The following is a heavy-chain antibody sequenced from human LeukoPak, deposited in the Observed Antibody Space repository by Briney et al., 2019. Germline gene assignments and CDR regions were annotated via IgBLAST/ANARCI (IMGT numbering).Heavy chain of an antibody. V-gene: IGHV3-30*18. Sequence: PGRSLRLSCAASGFTFSSYGMHWVRQAPGKGPEWVAVISYDGSNKYYADSVKGRFTISRDNSKNTLYLQMNSLRAEDTAVYYCAKDTIDYWGQGTLVTVSS. CDR3: AKDTIDY. CDR2: ISYDGSNK. CDR1: GFTFSSYG. J-gene: IGHJ4*02.